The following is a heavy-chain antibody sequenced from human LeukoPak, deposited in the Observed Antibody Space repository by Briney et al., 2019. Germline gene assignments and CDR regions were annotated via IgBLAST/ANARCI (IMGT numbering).Heavy chain of an antibody. D-gene: IGHD4-17*01. J-gene: IGHJ2*01. Sequence: GGSLRLSCAASGLTFSSYSMNWVRQAPGKGLEWVSSISSSSSYIYYADSVKGRFTISRDNAKNSLYLQMNSLRAEDTAVYYCARANTGWYFDLWGRGTLVTVSS. CDR1: GLTFSSYS. CDR2: ISSSSSYI. CDR3: ARANTGWYFDL. V-gene: IGHV3-21*01.